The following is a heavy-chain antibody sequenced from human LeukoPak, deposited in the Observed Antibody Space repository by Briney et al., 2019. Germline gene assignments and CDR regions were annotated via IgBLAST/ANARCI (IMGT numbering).Heavy chain of an antibody. V-gene: IGHV3-23*01. CDR2: ISGSGGST. D-gene: IGHD2-2*01. CDR3: ATRGHCSSTSCYADYYGMHV. J-gene: IGHJ6*04. Sequence: GSLRLSFAASGFTFSSYAMSWVRQAPGQGLEWVSAISGSGGSTYYADSVKGRFTISRDNSKNTLYLQLNSLRAEDTAVYYCATRGHCSSTSCYADYYGMHVWGKATTVTVSS. CDR1: GFTFSSYA.